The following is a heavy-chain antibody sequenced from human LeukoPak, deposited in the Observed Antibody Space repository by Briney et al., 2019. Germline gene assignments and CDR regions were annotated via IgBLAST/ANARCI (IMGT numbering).Heavy chain of an antibody. D-gene: IGHD3-10*01. Sequence: KPSETLSLTCTVSGGSISNYFWSWIRQPPGKGLEWIGYIYYSGSTSYNPSLKSRVTISVDTSKNQFSLKLSSVTAADTAVYYCARHELWFGELLSGWFEPWGQGALVTVSS. CDR3: ARHELWFGELLSGWFEP. J-gene: IGHJ5*02. CDR1: GGSISNYF. V-gene: IGHV4-59*08. CDR2: IYYSGST.